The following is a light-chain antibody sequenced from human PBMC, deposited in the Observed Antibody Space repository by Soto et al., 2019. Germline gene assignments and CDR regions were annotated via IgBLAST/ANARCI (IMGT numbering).Light chain of an antibody. Sequence: DIQMTQSPSSVSASVGDRVNITCRASQGISSWLAWYQQKPGKAPELLIHATSTLHNGVPSRFSGSGSGSGTDFTLTISSLQPYFFATYYCQQANSFPITFGQGPRLEIK. CDR1: QGISSW. CDR3: QQANSFPIT. V-gene: IGKV1-12*01. CDR2: ATS. J-gene: IGKJ5*01.